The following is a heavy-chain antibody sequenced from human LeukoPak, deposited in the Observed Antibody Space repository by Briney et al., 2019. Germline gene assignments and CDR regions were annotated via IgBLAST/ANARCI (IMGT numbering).Heavy chain of an antibody. V-gene: IGHV1-2*06. J-gene: IGHJ4*02. Sequence: GASVKVSCKASGYTFTGYYIHWVRQAPGQGLEWMGRINHNNGGTNYAQKFQGRVTMTGDMSISTAYMELSSLRSDDTAVYYCTRESGTCHVNDYWGQGTLVTVSS. CDR2: INHNNGGT. CDR1: GYTFTGYY. CDR3: TRESGTCHVNDY. D-gene: IGHD1-26*01.